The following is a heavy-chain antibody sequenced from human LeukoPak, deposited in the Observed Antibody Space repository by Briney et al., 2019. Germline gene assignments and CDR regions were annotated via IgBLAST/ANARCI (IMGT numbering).Heavy chain of an antibody. Sequence: GGSLRLSCAASGFTFSSYGMHWVRQAPGKGLEWVAFIRYDGSNKYYADSVKGRFTISRDNAKNTLYLQMNSLRAEDTAVYYCARDLLPTVTTEDAFDIWGQGTMVTVSS. J-gene: IGHJ3*02. D-gene: IGHD4-17*01. CDR2: IRYDGSNK. V-gene: IGHV3-30*02. CDR1: GFTFSSYG. CDR3: ARDLLPTVTTEDAFDI.